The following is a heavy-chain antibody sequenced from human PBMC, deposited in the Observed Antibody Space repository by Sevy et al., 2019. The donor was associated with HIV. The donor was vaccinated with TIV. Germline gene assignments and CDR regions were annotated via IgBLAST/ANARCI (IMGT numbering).Heavy chain of an antibody. CDR3: ARGRAPDNGRYYFDS. V-gene: IGHV1-18*01. J-gene: IGHJ4*02. CDR2: ITPDSGDR. Sequence: ASVKVSCKASGYIFDIYDISWVRQAPGQGLEWMGWITPDSGDRNYAQKLQGRVTMTTDTSTRTSYMELRSLTSDDAGVYYCARGRAPDNGRYYFDSWAQGTLVTVSS. CDR1: GYIFDIYD. D-gene: IGHD1-26*01.